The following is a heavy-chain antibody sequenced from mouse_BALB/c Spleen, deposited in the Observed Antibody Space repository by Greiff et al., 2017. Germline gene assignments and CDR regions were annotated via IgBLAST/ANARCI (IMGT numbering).Heavy chain of an antibody. J-gene: IGHJ3*01. Sequence: EVKLQESGGGLVQPGGSLRLSCATSGFTFTDYYMSWVRQPPGQALEWLGFIRNKANGYTTEYSASVKGRFTISRNNSQGILYLQMNTLRAEDSATYYGARDRGDYGNGGAWFAYWGQGTLVTVSA. D-gene: IGHD2-1*01. CDR3: ARDRGDYGNGGAWFAY. V-gene: IGHV7-3*02. CDR2: IRNKANGYTT. CDR1: GFTFTDYY.